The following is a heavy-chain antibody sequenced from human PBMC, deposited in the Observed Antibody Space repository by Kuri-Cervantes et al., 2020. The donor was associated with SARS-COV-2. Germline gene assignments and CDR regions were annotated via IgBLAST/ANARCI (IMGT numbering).Heavy chain of an antibody. CDR3: AKARYRSVRNSISDY. D-gene: IGHD3-3*02. CDR1: GFTFSSYG. J-gene: IGHJ4*02. Sequence: GGSLRLSCAASGFTFSSYGMHWVRQAPGKGLEWVAVISYDGSSKYYADSVKGRFTISRDNSKNTLYLQMNSLRAEDTAVYYCAKARYRSVRNSISDYWGQGTLVTVSS. CDR2: ISYDGSSK. V-gene: IGHV3-30*18.